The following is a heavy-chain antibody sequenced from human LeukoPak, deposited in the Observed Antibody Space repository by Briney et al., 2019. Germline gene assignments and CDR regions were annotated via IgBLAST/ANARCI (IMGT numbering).Heavy chain of an antibody. CDR1: GGSISSGSYY. V-gene: IGHV4-61*02. J-gene: IGHJ6*02. CDR3: ARAVTYYDFWSGYYGYYGMDV. D-gene: IGHD3-3*01. Sequence: KPSETLSLTGTVSGGSISSGSYYWSWIRQPAGKGLEWIGRIYTSGSTNYNPSLKSRVTISVDTSKNQFSLKLSSVTAADTAVYYCARAVTYYDFWSGYYGYYGMDVWGQGTTVTVSS. CDR2: IYTSGST.